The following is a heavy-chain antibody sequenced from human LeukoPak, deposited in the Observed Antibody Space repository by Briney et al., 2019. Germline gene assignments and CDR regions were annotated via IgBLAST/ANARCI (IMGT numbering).Heavy chain of an antibody. Sequence: GGSLSLSCAASGFTFSNYAVSWVRQAPGKGLEWVSGVSGVGTTYYADSVKGRFTISRDNSKNTLYLQMNSLKDEDTAVYHCAKALYGGHDYWGQGTLVTVSS. D-gene: IGHD4-23*01. V-gene: IGHV3-23*01. CDR3: AKALYGGHDY. J-gene: IGHJ4*02. CDR2: VSGVGTT. CDR1: GFTFSNYA.